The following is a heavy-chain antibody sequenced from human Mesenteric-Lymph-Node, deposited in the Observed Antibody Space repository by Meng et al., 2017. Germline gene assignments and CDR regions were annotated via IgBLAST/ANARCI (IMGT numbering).Heavy chain of an antibody. D-gene: IGHD1-26*01. J-gene: IGHJ2*01. CDR3: AKDLWVGATPYWYFDL. Sequence: GESLKISCAASGFTFSSYAMSWVRQAPGKGLEWVSAISGSGGSTYYADSVKGRFTISRDNSKNTLYLQMNSLRAEATAVYYCAKDLWVGATPYWYFDLWGRGTLVTVSS. V-gene: IGHV3-23*01. CDR2: ISGSGGST. CDR1: GFTFSSYA.